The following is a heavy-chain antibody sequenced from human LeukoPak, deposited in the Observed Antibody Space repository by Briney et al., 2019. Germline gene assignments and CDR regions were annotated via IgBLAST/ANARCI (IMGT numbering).Heavy chain of an antibody. CDR1: GGSISSSSYY. J-gene: IGHJ3*02. V-gene: IGHV4-39*07. CDR2: INHSGST. CDR3: ARSLLWPTGAFDI. Sequence: ASETLSLTCTVSGGSISSSSYYWGWIRQPPGKGLEWIGEINHSGSTNYNPSLKSRVTISVDTSKNQFSLKLSSVTAADTAVYYCARSLLWPTGAFDIWGQGTMVTVSS. D-gene: IGHD2/OR15-2a*01.